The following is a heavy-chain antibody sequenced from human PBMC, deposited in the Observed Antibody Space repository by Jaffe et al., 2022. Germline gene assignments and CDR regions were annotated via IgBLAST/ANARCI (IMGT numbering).Heavy chain of an antibody. D-gene: IGHD5-18*01. V-gene: IGHV4-61*02. J-gene: IGHJ4*02. Sequence: QVQLQESGPGLVKPSQTLSLTCTVSGGSISSGSYYWSWIRQPAGKGLEWIGRIYTSGSTNYNPSLKSRVTISVDTSKNQFSLKLSSVTAADTAVYYCANFNREYSYGAGYFDYWGQGTLVTVSS. CDR3: ANFNREYSYGAGYFDY. CDR2: IYTSGST. CDR1: GGSISSGSYY.